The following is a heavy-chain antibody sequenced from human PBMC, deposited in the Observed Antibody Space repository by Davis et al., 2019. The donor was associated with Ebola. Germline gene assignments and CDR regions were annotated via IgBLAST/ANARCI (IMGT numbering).Heavy chain of an antibody. CDR3: ERDLGRYYGDYVIGAG. V-gene: IGHV3-21*01. CDR2: ISSSSSYI. D-gene: IGHD4-17*01. Sequence: GESLKISCAASGFTFSSYGMNWVRQAPGKGLEWVSSISSSSSYIYYADSVKGRFTISRDNAKNSLYLQMNSLRAEDTAVYYCERDLGRYYGDYVIGAGWGQGNLVTVSS. J-gene: IGHJ4*02. CDR1: GFTFSSYG.